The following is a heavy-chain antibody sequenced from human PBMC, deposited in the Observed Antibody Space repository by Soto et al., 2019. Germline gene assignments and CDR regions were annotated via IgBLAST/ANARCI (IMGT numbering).Heavy chain of an antibody. D-gene: IGHD6-13*01. Sequence: QLQLQESGPGLVKPSETLSLTCTVSGGSISSRSYYWGWIRQPPGKGLEWIGSIYYSGSTYYNPSLKSRVTISVDTSKNQFSLKLSSVTAADTAVYYCARISAAGINYWGQGTLVTVSS. CDR3: ARISAAGINY. V-gene: IGHV4-39*01. J-gene: IGHJ4*02. CDR2: IYYSGST. CDR1: GGSISSRSYY.